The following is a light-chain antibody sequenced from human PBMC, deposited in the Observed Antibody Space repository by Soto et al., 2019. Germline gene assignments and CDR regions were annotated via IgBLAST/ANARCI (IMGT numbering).Light chain of an antibody. CDR3: TSFTNSYTWV. Sequence: QSALTQPASVSVSPGQSITISCTGTSSDVGGYNYVSWFQQHPGKVPKLMIYEVSHRPSGVSDRFSGSKSGSTASLTISGLQAEDEADYYCTSFTNSYTWVFGGGTQLTVL. V-gene: IGLV2-14*01. CDR1: SSDVGGYNY. CDR2: EVS. J-gene: IGLJ3*02.